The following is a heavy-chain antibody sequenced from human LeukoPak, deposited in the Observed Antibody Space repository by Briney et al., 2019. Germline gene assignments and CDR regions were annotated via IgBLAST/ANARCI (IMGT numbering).Heavy chain of an antibody. V-gene: IGHV3-23*01. J-gene: IGHJ3*02. Sequence: GGSLRLSCAASGFTFSNYAMGWVRQAPRKGLEWVSSINGRDVRTYYADSVRGRFTISRDNSKNTLFLQMNSRRAEDTAVYYCARGEAFAFDMWGQGTMVTVSS. CDR3: ARGEAFAFDM. CDR1: GFTFSNYA. CDR2: INGRDVRT.